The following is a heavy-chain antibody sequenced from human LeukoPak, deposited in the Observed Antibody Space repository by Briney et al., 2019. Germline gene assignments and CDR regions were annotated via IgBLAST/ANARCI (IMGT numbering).Heavy chain of an antibody. CDR1: GFTFSSYA. CDR3: AKLRSTGGFYSGMDV. CDR2: IGSSGGST. V-gene: IGHV3-23*01. J-gene: IGHJ6*02. D-gene: IGHD3-10*01. Sequence: GGSLRLSCAASGFTFSSYAMSWVRQAPGKGLEWVSGIGSSGGSTYYADSVKGRFTISRDNSKNTLYLQMNSLRAEDTAVYYCAKLRSTGGFYSGMDVWVQGTTVTVSS.